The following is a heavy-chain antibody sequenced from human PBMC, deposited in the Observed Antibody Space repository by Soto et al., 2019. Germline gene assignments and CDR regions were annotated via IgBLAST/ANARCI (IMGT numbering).Heavy chain of an antibody. D-gene: IGHD2-15*01. V-gene: IGHV4-4*02. CDR1: GGSITTGHW. CDR3: ARGFSFSDNSDNDRIYFYYGLNV. CDR2: IYQSGIT. Sequence: QVQLKESGPGLVKPSGTLSLTCAVSGGSITTGHWWTWVRQSPGKGLEWIGEIYQSGITNYNPSLNIPLSISMDQSKNQFSLKLTSVTAADTALYFCARGFSFSDNSDNDRIYFYYGLNVWGQGTTVTVSS. J-gene: IGHJ6*02.